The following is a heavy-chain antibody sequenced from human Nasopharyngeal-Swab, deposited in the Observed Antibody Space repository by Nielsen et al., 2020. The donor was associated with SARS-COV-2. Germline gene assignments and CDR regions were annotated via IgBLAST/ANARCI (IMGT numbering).Heavy chain of an antibody. V-gene: IGHV3-23*03. CDR2: FYSGGSST. Sequence: GESLKISCAASGSTFSGYAMTWVRQAPGKGLEWVSTFYSGGSSTFYAEPVKGRFTISRDNAKNTLYLQMNSLRVEDTAGYYCALSRDYGTFNYWGQGTLVTVSS. D-gene: IGHD4-17*01. CDR3: ALSRDYGTFNY. CDR1: GSTFSGYA. J-gene: IGHJ4*02.